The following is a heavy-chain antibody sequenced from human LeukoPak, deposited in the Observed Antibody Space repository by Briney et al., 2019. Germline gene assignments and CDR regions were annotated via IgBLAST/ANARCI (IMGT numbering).Heavy chain of an antibody. Sequence: GGSLRLSCAASGFTFSSYNMHWVRQAPGKGLEYVSTISSDGGSTYYANSVKGRFTISRDNSKNTLYLQMGSLRSEDMAVYYCARGQRWELLPSYLEYWGQGTLVTVSS. CDR2: ISSDGGST. V-gene: IGHV3-64*01. CDR3: ARGQRWELLPSYLEY. D-gene: IGHD1-26*01. J-gene: IGHJ4*02. CDR1: GFTFSSYN.